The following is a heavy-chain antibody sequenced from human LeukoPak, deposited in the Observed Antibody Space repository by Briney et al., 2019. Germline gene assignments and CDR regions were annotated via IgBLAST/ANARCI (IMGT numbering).Heavy chain of an antibody. D-gene: IGHD1-26*01. J-gene: IGHJ4*02. Sequence: GGSLRLSCAASGFAFGSFVMSWVRQAPAKGLEWVSTIRSSGGDTYYADSVKGRFTISRDKSKNTLSLQMNSLRAEDTAVYYCARERGRGRDSPWFDYWGQGTLVTVSS. CDR1: GFAFGSFV. CDR2: IRSSGGDT. V-gene: IGHV3-23*01. CDR3: ARERGRGRDSPWFDY.